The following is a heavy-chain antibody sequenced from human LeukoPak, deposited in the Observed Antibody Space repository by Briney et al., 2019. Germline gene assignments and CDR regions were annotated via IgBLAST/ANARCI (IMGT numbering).Heavy chain of an antibody. CDR3: VRASLGSGIVPD. Sequence: ASVKVSCRASGGIVSSYAISWLRQAPGQGLEWMGGIIPIFGTANYAQKFQGRGTITADKSTSTAYMELSSLRSEDTAVYYCVRASLGSGIVPDWGQGTLVTVSS. V-gene: IGHV1-69*06. D-gene: IGHD3-10*01. J-gene: IGHJ4*02. CDR2: IIPIFGTA. CDR1: GGIVSSYA.